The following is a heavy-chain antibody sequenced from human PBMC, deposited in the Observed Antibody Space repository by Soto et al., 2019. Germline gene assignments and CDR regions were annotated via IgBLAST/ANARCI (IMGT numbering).Heavy chain of an antibody. D-gene: IGHD7-27*01. Sequence: GGSLRLSCAASGFTFTNYAMSWVRLAPGQGLEWVSTIPGSGGHKLHPEYADSVKGRFTISRDNSKDTLYLQMDSLSAEDTAVYYCTKAIASDWGYMDFWGQGTPVTVSS. V-gene: IGHV3-23*01. J-gene: IGHJ6*03. CDR2: IPGSGGHKLHP. CDR1: GFTFTNYA. CDR3: TKAIASDWGYMDF.